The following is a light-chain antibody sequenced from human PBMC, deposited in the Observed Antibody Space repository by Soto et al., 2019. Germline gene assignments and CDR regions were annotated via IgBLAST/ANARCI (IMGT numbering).Light chain of an antibody. J-gene: IGKJ5*01. CDR1: QTVRTY. CDR2: AAS. Sequence: DIQMTQSPSSLSASVGDRVTITCRASQTVRTYLNWYQQKPGKAPTLLVYAASTLGSAVPPRFTGAGSETDFTLTISGLQHEYFATYYCQHTFSTPITFGQGTRLE. CDR3: QHTFSTPIT. V-gene: IGKV1-39*01.